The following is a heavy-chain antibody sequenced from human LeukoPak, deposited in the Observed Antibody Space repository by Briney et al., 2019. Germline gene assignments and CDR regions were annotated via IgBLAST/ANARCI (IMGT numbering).Heavy chain of an antibody. J-gene: IGHJ4*02. CDR3: AREEPVGELPDY. CDR2: IIPIFGTA. D-gene: IGHD1-26*01. Sequence: ASVKVSCKASGGTFSSYAISWVRQAPGQGLEWMGGIIPIFGTANYAQKFQGRVTMTRDTSTSTVYMELSSLRSEDTAVYYCAREEPVGELPDYWGQGTLVTVSS. V-gene: IGHV1-69*05. CDR1: GGTFSSYA.